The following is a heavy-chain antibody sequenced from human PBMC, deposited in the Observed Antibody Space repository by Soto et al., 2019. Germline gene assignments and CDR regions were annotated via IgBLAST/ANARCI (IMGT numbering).Heavy chain of an antibody. D-gene: IGHD5-18*01. CDR2: ISAYNGNT. CDR1: GYTFTSYG. V-gene: IGHV1-18*01. CDR3: AREGARYMDYYGMDV. Sequence: QVQLVQSGAEVKKPGASVKVSCKASGYTFTSYGISWVRQAPGQGLEWMGWISAYNGNTNYAQKLQGRVTMTTDTSXXTAYMELRSLRSDDTAVYYCAREGARYMDYYGMDVWGQGTTVTVSS. J-gene: IGHJ6*02.